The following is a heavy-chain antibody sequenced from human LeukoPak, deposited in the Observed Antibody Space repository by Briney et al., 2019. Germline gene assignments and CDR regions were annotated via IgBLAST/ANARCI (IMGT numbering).Heavy chain of an antibody. V-gene: IGHV3-48*03. CDR1: GVTFSSYE. CDR2: ISSSGSTI. CDR3: VRASHPGGWFDP. J-gene: IGHJ5*02. D-gene: IGHD3-10*01. Sequence: PGGSLRLSCAASGVTFSSYEMNGVREAPGKGVEGVSYISSSGSTISSPDSVKGRFTISRDNAKTSLYMQMNSLTAEDTDMYYCVRASHPGGWFDPWGQGTLVTVSS.